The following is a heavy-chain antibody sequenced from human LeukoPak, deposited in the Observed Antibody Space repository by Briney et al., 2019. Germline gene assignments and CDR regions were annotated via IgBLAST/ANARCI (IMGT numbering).Heavy chain of an antibody. CDR1: GGSISSGDYY. CDR3: ARERGWLHYYFDY. CDR2: IYYSGST. V-gene: IGHV4-30-4*01. D-gene: IGHD5-24*01. J-gene: IGHJ4*02. Sequence: SGTLSLTCTVSGGSISSGDYYWSWIRQPPGKGLEWIGYIYYSGSTYYNPSLKSRVTISVDTSKNQFSLKLSSVTAADTAVYYCARERGWLHYYFDYWGQGTLVTVSS.